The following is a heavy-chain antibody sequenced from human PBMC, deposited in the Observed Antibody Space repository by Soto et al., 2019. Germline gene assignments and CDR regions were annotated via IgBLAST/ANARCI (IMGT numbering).Heavy chain of an antibody. D-gene: IGHD3-3*01. CDR1: GYTFTSYA. V-gene: IGHV1-3*01. CDR2: INAGNGNT. CDR3: ARWTTPVFWSGYYDRVNWFDP. Sequence: ASVKVSCKASGYTFTSYAMHWVRQAPGQRLEWMGWINAGNGNTKYSQKFQGRVTITRDTSASTAYMELSSLRTEDTAVYYCARWTTPVFWSGYYDRVNWFDPWGQETLVTFS. J-gene: IGHJ5*02.